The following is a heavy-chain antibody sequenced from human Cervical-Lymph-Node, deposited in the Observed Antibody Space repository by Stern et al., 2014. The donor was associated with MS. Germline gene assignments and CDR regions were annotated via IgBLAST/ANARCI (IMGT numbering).Heavy chain of an antibody. D-gene: IGHD2-2*01. J-gene: IGHJ1*01. V-gene: IGHV1-69*09. CDR3: ARDRAITVPAAPSL. CDR2: IIPILGKA. CDR1: GGTFNTYA. Sequence: QMQLVQSGAEVKEPGSSVKVSCKASGGTFNTYAIGWVRQAPGQGLEWMGRIIPILGKANYAQKFQGRVTITADKSTSTAYIELSSLRSDDTAVYYCARDRAITVPAAPSLWGQGTLVTVSS.